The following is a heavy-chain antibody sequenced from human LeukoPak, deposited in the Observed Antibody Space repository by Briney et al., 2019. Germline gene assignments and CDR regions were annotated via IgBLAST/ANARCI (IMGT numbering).Heavy chain of an antibody. CDR2: IIPIFGTA. V-gene: IGHV1-69*01. CDR3: ARDWEDGSGANWLDP. CDR1: VGTFSSYA. J-gene: IGHJ5*02. D-gene: IGHD3-10*01. Sequence: ASVKVSCKASVGTFSSYAISWVRQAPGQGLEWMGGIIPIFGTANYAQKFQGRVTITAAASTRTAYMELRRLRSEDTAVYYCARDWEDGSGANWLDPWGQGTLVTVSS.